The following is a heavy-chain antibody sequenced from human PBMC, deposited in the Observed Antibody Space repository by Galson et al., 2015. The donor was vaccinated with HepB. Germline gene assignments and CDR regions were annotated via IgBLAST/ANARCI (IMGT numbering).Heavy chain of an antibody. CDR1: GYTFTSYD. Sequence: SVKASCKASGYTFTSYDINWVRQATGQGLEWMGWMNPNSGNTGYAQKFQGRVTMTRNTSISTAYMELSSLRSEDTAVYYCARVAGNCSSASCYPLLWFRELLSEYYCYYYMDVWGKGTTVTVSS. CDR2: MNPNSGNT. V-gene: IGHV1-8*01. J-gene: IGHJ6*03. D-gene: IGHD3-10*01. CDR3: ARVAGNCSSASCYPLLWFRELLSEYYCYYYMDV.